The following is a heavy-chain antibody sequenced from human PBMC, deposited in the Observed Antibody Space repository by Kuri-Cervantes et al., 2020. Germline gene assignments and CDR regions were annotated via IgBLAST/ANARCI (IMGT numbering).Heavy chain of an antibody. CDR2: IKQDGSEK. CDR1: GFTFSSYW. Sequence: GGSLRLSCAASGFTFSSYWMSWVRQAPGKGLEWVANIKQDGSEKYYADSVKGRFAISRDNSKNTLYLQMISLRAEDTAVYYCARARTYYYDRWGQGTLVTVSS. V-gene: IGHV3-7*01. J-gene: IGHJ4*02. D-gene: IGHD3-22*01. CDR3: ARARTYYYDR.